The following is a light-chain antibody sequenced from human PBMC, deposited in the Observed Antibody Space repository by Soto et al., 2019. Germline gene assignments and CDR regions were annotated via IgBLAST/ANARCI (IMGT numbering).Light chain of an antibody. V-gene: IGKV3-15*01. Sequence: EIMLTQSPGTLSLSPGERATLSFRASQSITSIFLAWYQQKPGQAPRLLIYGASTRATGIPARFSGSGSGTEFTLTISSLQSEDFAVYFCQQYNNWPGTFGQGTKVDIK. CDR3: QQYNNWPGT. J-gene: IGKJ1*01. CDR1: QSITSI. CDR2: GAS.